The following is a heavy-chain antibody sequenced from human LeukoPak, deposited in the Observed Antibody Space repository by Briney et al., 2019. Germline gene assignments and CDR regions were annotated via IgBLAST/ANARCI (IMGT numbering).Heavy chain of an antibody. D-gene: IGHD3-10*01. CDR1: GFTFSSSA. J-gene: IGHJ4*02. V-gene: IGHV3-23*01. CDR2: IGGRDGST. Sequence: GGSLRLSCAASGFTFSSSAMSWVRQAPGKGLEWVSAIGGRDGSTYYADSVKGRFTISRDNSKNTLYVQMNSPRAEDTAVYYCAKGHYYGSGSLDYWGQGTLVTVSS. CDR3: AKGHYYGSGSLDY.